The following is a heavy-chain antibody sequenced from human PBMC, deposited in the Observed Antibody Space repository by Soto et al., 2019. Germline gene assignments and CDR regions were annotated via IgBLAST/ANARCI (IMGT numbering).Heavy chain of an antibody. Sequence: GASVKVSCKASGYTFFTYDISWVRQAPGQGLERMGWISTYSGDTKYAQKFQGRVTMTTDTSTTTAYLELRSLRSDDTAVYYCARHHGPTTSENWFDPWGQGTLVTVSS. V-gene: IGHV1-18*01. CDR3: ARHHGPTTSENWFDP. CDR1: GYTFFTYD. D-gene: IGHD5-12*01. CDR2: ISTYSGDT. J-gene: IGHJ5*02.